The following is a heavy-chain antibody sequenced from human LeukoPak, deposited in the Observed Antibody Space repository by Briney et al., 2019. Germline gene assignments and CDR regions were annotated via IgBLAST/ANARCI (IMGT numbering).Heavy chain of an antibody. J-gene: IGHJ4*02. CDR3: ARGRGYCSGGSCTGIDY. Sequence: SETLSLTCAVYGGSFSGYYWSWIRQPPGKGLEWIGEINHSGSTNYNPSLKSRVTISVDTSKNQFSLKLSSVTAADTAVYYCARGRGYCSGGSCTGIDYWGQGTLVTVSS. V-gene: IGHV4-34*01. D-gene: IGHD2-15*01. CDR2: INHSGST. CDR1: GGSFSGYY.